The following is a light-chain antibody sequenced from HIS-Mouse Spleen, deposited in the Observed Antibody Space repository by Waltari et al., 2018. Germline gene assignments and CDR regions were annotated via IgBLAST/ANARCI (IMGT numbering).Light chain of an antibody. CDR2: EDS. CDR3: YSTDSSGNHRV. J-gene: IGLJ2*01. V-gene: IGLV3-10*01. Sequence: SYELPQPPSVSVSPRQTARRPCDGDALPKKNANWYQQKSGQAPVLAIYEDSKRPPGIPERFSGSSSGTLATLTISGAQVEDEADYYCYSTDSSGNHRVFGGGTKLTVL. CDR1: ALPKKN.